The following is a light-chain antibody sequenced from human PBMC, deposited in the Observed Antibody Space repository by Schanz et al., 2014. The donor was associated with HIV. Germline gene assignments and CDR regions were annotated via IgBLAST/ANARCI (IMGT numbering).Light chain of an antibody. CDR1: SSDVGGYNN. V-gene: IGLV2-14*01. CDR3: SSYTTSNTHV. CDR2: EVS. J-gene: IGLJ1*01. Sequence: QSALTQPASVSGSPGQSITISCTGTSSDVGGYNNVSRYQQHPGRAPKLLIYEVSKRPSGVSSRFSGSKSGSTASLTISGLQAEDEAEYFCSSYTTSNTHVFGSGTKLTVL.